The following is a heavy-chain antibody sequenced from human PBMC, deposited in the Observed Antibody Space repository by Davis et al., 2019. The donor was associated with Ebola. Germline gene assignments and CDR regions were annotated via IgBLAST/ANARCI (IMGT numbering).Heavy chain of an antibody. J-gene: IGHJ6*02. V-gene: IGHV1-8*02. D-gene: IGHD4-11*01. Sequence: ASVKVSCKASGYTFTGYYMHWVRQAPGQGLEWMGWINPNSGGTGYAQKFQGRVTMTRNTSISTAYMELSSLRSEDTAVYYCARGKTTVFYYYGMDVWGQGTTVTVSS. CDR3: ARGKTTVFYYYGMDV. CDR2: INPNSGGT. CDR1: GYTFTGYY.